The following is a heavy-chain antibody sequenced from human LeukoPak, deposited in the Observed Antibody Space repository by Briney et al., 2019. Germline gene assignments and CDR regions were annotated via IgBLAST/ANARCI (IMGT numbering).Heavy chain of an antibody. CDR1: GFTFSTFA. CDR2: FSGSGAST. Sequence: GGSLRLSCAASGFTFSTFAMSWVRQAPGTGLEWGSCFSGSGASTYYADSVKGRFTISRDNSKNTLYLQMNSLRAEDTAVYYCAKFSPTPLLNYYYYGMDVWGQGTTVTVSS. V-gene: IGHV3-23*01. CDR3: AKFSPTPLLNYYYYGMDV. J-gene: IGHJ6*02.